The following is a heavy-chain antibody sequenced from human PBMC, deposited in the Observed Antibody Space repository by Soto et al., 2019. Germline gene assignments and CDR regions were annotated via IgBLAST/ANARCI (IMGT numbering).Heavy chain of an antibody. CDR3: ARVPRGAYYDFWSGYYTRYFDY. J-gene: IGHJ4*02. Sequence: ASVKVSCKASGYTFTSYDINWVRQATGQGLEWMGWMNPNSGNTGYAQKFQGRVTVTRNTSISTAYMELSSLRSEDTAVYYCARVPRGAYYDFWSGYYTRYFDYRGQGTLVTVSS. D-gene: IGHD3-3*01. CDR1: GYTFTSYD. V-gene: IGHV1-8*01. CDR2: MNPNSGNT.